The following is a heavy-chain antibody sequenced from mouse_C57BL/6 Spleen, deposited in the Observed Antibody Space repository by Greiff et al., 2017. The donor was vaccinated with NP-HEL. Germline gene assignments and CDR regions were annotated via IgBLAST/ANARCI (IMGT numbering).Heavy chain of an antibody. Sequence: EVNLVESGGGLVKPGGSLKLSCAASGFTFSSYAMSWVRQTPEKRLEWVATISDGGSYTYYSDNVKGRFTISRDNAKNNLYLQMSHLKSEDTAMYYCARSYYGSHWYFDVWGTGTTVTVSS. D-gene: IGHD1-1*01. CDR1: GFTFSSYA. CDR3: ARSYYGSHWYFDV. J-gene: IGHJ1*03. V-gene: IGHV5-4*03. CDR2: ISDGGSYT.